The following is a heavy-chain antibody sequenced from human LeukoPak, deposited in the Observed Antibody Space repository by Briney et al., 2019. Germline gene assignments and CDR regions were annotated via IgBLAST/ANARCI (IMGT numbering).Heavy chain of an antibody. Sequence: GGSLRLSCAASGFTFSSNAMSWVRQAPGKGLEWVSLIRGGGGSTYYADSVKGRFTISRDNSKSTVFLQMNSLRADDTAVYYCVRPRGSGSYTGYCSDYWGQGTLVTVSS. CDR3: VRPRGSGSYTGYCSDY. CDR1: GFTFSSNA. CDR2: IRGGGGST. J-gene: IGHJ4*02. D-gene: IGHD3-10*01. V-gene: IGHV3-23*01.